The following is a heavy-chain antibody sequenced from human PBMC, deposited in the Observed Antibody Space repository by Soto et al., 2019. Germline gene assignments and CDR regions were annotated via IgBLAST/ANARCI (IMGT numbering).Heavy chain of an antibody. D-gene: IGHD3-22*01. CDR2: IYYSGLT. V-gene: IGHV4-39*01. CDR3: ARHGYYYDSTGYYYFV. Sequence: TLSLTCTVSGGSISSTNHYWGWIRQPPGKGLEWVGDIYYSGLTRYNPSLKSRVTMSVDTSENQFSLKLSSVTAADTAIYYCARHGYYYDSTGYYYFVWGQGTLVTVSS. J-gene: IGHJ4*02. CDR1: GGSISSTNHY.